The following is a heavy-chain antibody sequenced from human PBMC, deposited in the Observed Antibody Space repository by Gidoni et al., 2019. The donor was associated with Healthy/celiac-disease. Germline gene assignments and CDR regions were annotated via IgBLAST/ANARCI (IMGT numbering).Heavy chain of an antibody. CDR2: ISISSSTI. J-gene: IGHJ6*02. V-gene: IGHV3-48*01. Sequence: EVQRVESGGGWVQPGGHLSMSCAASGSRFSSYSMNWVRQDPGKGLERVSYISISSSTIYYADSGKGLFTISRDNAKNSLYLQMNSLRAEDTAVYYCAGDKQTNWSYAHDGMDVWGQGTTVTVSS. CDR3: AGDKQTNWSYAHDGMDV. D-gene: IGHD1-7*01. CDR1: GSRFSSYS.